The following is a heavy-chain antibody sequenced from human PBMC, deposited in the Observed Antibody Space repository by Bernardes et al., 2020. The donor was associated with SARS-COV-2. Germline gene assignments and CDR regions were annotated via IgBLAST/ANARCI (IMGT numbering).Heavy chain of an antibody. V-gene: IGHV3-15*07. CDR3: TTVAEIYYDSSGFSYYFDF. Sequence: GGSLRLACAASGFTFSNAWMNWVRQAPGKGLEWVGHIKRKTDGGTTDYAAPVKGRFTISGDDSKNTMYLQMNSLKTEDTAVYYCTTVAEIYYDSSGFSYYFDFWGQRTPVTVSS. CDR2: IKRKTDGGTT. CDR1: GFTFSNAW. J-gene: IGHJ4*02. D-gene: IGHD3-22*01.